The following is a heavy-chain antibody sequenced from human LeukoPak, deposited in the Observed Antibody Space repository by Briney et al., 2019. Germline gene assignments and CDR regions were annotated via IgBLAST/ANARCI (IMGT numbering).Heavy chain of an antibody. CDR3: ARGRDSSGWDFDY. CDR2: IGTAGDT. D-gene: IGHD3-22*01. V-gene: IGHV3-13*01. Sequence: GSLRLSCAASGFTFSSYDMHWVRPATGKGLEWVSAIGTAGDTYYPGSVKGRFTISRENAKNSLYLQMNSLRAGDTAVYYCARGRDSSGWDFDYWGQGTLVTVSS. CDR1: GFTFSSYD. J-gene: IGHJ4*02.